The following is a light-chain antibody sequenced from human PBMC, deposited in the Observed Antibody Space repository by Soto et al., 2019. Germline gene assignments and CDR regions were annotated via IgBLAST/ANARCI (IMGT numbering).Light chain of an antibody. CDR2: RNN. CDR3: AAWDDSLSVL. V-gene: IGLV1-47*01. CDR1: SSNIGSNY. J-gene: IGLJ2*01. Sequence: VLTQPPSASGTPGQRVTISCSGSSSNIGSNYVYWYQQLPGTAPKLLIYRNNQRPSGVPDRFSGSKSGTSASLAISGLRSEDEADYYCAAWDDSLSVLFGGGTKLTVL.